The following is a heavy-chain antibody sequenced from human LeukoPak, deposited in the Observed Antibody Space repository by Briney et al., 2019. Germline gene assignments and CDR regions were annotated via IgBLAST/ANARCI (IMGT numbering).Heavy chain of an antibody. CDR1: GESFSGYY. Sequence: SETLSLTCAVYGESFSGYYWSWIRQPPGKGLEWIGEINHSGSTNYNPTVKRQVTISVDTSNNKFSLKLSSVTDADTTVYYCASGRVRISSYCVSSTSCYARSVWFDPWGQGTLVTVSS. D-gene: IGHD2-2*01. CDR2: INHSGST. V-gene: IGHV4-34*01. CDR3: ASGRVRISSYCVSSTSCYARSVWFDP. J-gene: IGHJ5*02.